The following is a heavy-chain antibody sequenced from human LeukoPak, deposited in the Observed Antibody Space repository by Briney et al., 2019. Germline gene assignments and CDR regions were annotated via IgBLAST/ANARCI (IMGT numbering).Heavy chain of an antibody. D-gene: IGHD6-19*01. J-gene: IGHJ4*02. CDR1: GGSFGGYY. CDR3: ARSLSIAVAGAVY. Sequence: PSQTLSLTCAVYGGSFGGYYWSWIRQPPGKWLEWIGEINHSGSTNYNPSLKSRVTISVDTSKNQFSLKLSSVTAADTAVYYCARSLSIAVAGAVYWGQGTLVTVSS. V-gene: IGHV4-34*01. CDR2: INHSGST.